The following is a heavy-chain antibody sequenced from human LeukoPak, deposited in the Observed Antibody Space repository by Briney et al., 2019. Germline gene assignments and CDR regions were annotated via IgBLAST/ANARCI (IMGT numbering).Heavy chain of an antibody. CDR3: ARGQYYYGSGSFYYYYGMDV. CDR2: INHSGST. CDR1: GGSFSGYY. Sequence: PSETLSLTCAVYGGSFSGYYWSWIRQPPGKGLEWIGEINHSGSTNYNPPLKSRVTISVDTSKNQFSLKLSSVTAADTAVYYCARGQYYYGSGSFYYYYGMDVWGQGTTVTVSS. J-gene: IGHJ6*02. V-gene: IGHV4-34*01. D-gene: IGHD3-10*01.